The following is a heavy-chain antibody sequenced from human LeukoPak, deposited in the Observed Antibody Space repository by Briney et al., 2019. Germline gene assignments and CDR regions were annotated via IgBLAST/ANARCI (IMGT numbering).Heavy chain of an antibody. J-gene: IGHJ4*02. CDR1: GGSISSYY. CDR3: ARGGILTGYDFDY. V-gene: IGHV4-59*01. D-gene: IGHD3-9*01. Sequence: PSETLSLTCTVSGGSISSYYWSWIRQPPGKGLEWIGYIYYSGSINYNPSLKSRVTISVDTSKNQFSLKLSSVTAADTAVYYCARGGILTGYDFDYWGQGTLVTVSS. CDR2: IYYSGSI.